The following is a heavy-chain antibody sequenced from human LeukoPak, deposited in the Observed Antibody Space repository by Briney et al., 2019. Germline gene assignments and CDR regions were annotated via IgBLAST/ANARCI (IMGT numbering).Heavy chain of an antibody. CDR2: IKQVGSEK. CDR1: GFTFSSYW. D-gene: IGHD3-10*01. CDR3: AKGAFRDQVQGYYYMDV. Sequence: PGGSLRLSCAASGFTFSSYWMSWVRQAPGKGLEWVANIKQVGSEKYYVDSVKGRFIISRDNAKNSLYLQMNSLRAEDTAVYYCAKGAFRDQVQGYYYMDVWGKGTTVTVSS. V-gene: IGHV3-7*01. J-gene: IGHJ6*03.